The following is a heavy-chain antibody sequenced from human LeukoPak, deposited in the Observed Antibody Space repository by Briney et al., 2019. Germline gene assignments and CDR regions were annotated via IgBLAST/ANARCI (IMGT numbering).Heavy chain of an antibody. V-gene: IGHV4-39*01. J-gene: IGHJ4*02. CDR1: GGSISSSSYY. D-gene: IGHD3-10*01. Sequence: SETLSLTCTVSGGSISSSSYYWGWIRQPPGKGLEWIGSIYYSGSTYYNPSLKSRVTISVDTSKNQFSLKLSSVTAADTAVYYCATLSLWFGGDDFDYWGQGTLVTVSS. CDR2: IYYSGST. CDR3: ATLSLWFGGDDFDY.